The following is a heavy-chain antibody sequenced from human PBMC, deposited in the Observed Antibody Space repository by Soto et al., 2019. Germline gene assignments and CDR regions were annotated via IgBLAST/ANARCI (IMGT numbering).Heavy chain of an antibody. CDR3: TTDRGTAMVPFDY. Sequence: GGSLRLSCAASGFTFSNAWMSWVRQAPGKGLEWVGRIKSKTDGGTTDYAAPVKGRFTISRDDSKNTLYLQMNSLKTEDTAVYYCTTDRGTAMVPFDYWGQGTLVTVSS. D-gene: IGHD5-18*01. V-gene: IGHV3-15*01. CDR1: GFTFSNAW. CDR2: IKSKTDGGTT. J-gene: IGHJ4*02.